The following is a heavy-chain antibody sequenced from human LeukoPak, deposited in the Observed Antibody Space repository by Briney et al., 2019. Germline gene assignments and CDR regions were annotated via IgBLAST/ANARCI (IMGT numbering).Heavy chain of an antibody. CDR3: ARSGRGGAFDI. J-gene: IGHJ3*02. Sequence: PGGSLRLSCAGSGFTLSSNWMHWVRQAPGKGLVWVSRIYSDGSRTNYADSVKGRFTISGDNAKNMQYLQMNSLRAEDTAVYYCARSGRGGAFDIWGQGTTVTVSS. D-gene: IGHD1-26*01. CDR2: IYSDGSRT. CDR1: GFTLSSNW. V-gene: IGHV3-74*01.